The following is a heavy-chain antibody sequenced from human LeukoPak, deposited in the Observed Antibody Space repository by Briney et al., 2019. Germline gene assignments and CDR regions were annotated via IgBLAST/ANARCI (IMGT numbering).Heavy chain of an antibody. D-gene: IGHD3-22*01. CDR1: GFTFSSYG. V-gene: IGHV3-30*03. CDR3: ARNPDSSGYYHFDY. CDR2: ISYDGSEK. Sequence: GRSLRLSCAASGFTFSSYGMYWVRQAPGKGLEWVAVISYDGSEKYYADSVKGRFTISRDNPKNTLYLEMNSLRPEDTAVYYCARNPDSSGYYHFDYWGLGTLVTVSS. J-gene: IGHJ4*02.